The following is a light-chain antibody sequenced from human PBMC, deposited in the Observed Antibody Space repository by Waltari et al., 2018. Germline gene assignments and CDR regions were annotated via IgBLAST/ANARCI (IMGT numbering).Light chain of an antibody. J-gene: IGKJ1*01. CDR2: HAS. CDR1: QSISKY. Sequence: EIVLTQSPGTFSMSPGERATLPCRASQSISKYLAWYQQKPGQAPRLLISHASSRAAGIPDRFSGSGSGTDFSLSISRLEPEDFAVYYCQHYESLPVTFGQGTKVEIK. V-gene: IGKV3-20*01. CDR3: QHYESLPVT.